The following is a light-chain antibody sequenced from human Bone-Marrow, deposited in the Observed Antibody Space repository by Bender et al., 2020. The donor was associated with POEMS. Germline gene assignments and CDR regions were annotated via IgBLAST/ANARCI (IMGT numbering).Light chain of an antibody. V-gene: IGLV3-1*01. J-gene: IGLJ2*01. Sequence: SFDLTQPPSLSVSPGQTASITCSGDTLGAKYACWYQQKPGQSPVLVIYQDTKRPSGIPERFSGSNSGNIATLTISGTQALDEADYYCQAWDTSSVVFGGGTKLTVL. CDR3: QAWDTSSVV. CDR1: TLGAKY. CDR2: QDT.